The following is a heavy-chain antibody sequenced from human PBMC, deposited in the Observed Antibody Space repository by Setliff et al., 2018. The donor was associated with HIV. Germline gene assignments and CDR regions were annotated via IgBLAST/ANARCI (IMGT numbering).Heavy chain of an antibody. V-gene: IGHV1-2*04. CDR3: ARRGNGYAYYFDY. Sequence: ASVKVSCKTSGYTFTDYYMHWVRQAPGQGLEWMGRINANRGGTSYAQKFQGWVTMTRDTSISTGYMELRSLRSDDTAVYYCARRGNGYAYYFDYWGQGTLVTVSS. J-gene: IGHJ4*02. D-gene: IGHD5-12*01. CDR2: INANRGGT. CDR1: GYTFTDYY.